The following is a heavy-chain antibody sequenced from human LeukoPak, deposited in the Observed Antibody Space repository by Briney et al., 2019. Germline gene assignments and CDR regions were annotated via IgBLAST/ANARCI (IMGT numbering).Heavy chain of an antibody. V-gene: IGHV4-61*02. Sequence: KSSETLSLTCTVSGGSISSGSYYWSWIRQPAGKGLEWIGRIYTSGSTNYNPSLKSLVTISVDTSKNQFSLKLSSVTAADTAVYYCARHDDQYYNWFDPWGQGTLVTVSS. D-gene: IGHD3-3*01. CDR3: ARHDDQYYNWFDP. CDR1: GGSISSGSYY. CDR2: IYTSGST. J-gene: IGHJ5*02.